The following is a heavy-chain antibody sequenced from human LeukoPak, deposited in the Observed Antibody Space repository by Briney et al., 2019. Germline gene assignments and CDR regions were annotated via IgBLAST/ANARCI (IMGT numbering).Heavy chain of an antibody. J-gene: IGHJ4*02. V-gene: IGHV4-38-2*02. CDR1: GYSISSGYY. CDR2: IYHSGST. D-gene: IGHD1-26*01. CDR3: ARDPLGATIDY. Sequence: SETLSLTCTVAGYSISSGYYWGWIRPPPGKGREWIGSIYHSGSTYYNPSLKSRVTISVDTSKNQFSLKLSSVTAADTAVYYCARDPLGATIDYWGQGTLVTVSS.